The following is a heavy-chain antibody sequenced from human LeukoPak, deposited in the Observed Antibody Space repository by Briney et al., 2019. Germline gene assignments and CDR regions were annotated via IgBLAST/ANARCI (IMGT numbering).Heavy chain of an antibody. CDR1: GFTFSSYA. Sequence: GGSLRLSCAASGFTFSSYAMHWVRQAPGKGLEWVAVISYDGSNKYYADSVKGRFTISRDNSKNTLSLQMNSLRAEDTAVYYCAKDLSGILTAGRHYFDYWGQGTLVTVSS. V-gene: IGHV3-30-3*01. CDR2: ISYDGSNK. J-gene: IGHJ4*02. CDR3: AKDLSGILTAGRHYFDY. D-gene: IGHD3-9*01.